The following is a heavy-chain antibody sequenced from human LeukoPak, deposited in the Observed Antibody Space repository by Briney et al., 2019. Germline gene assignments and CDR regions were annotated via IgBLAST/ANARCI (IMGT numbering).Heavy chain of an antibody. CDR2: ISWNSGSI. V-gene: IGHV3-9*01. CDR3: AKDKASSSSDY. D-gene: IGHD6-13*01. CDR1: GFTFDDYA. J-gene: IGHJ4*02. Sequence: GGSLRLSCAASGFTFDDYAMHWVRQAPGKGLEWVSGISWNSGSIGYADSVKGRFTISRDNAKNSLYLQMNSLRAEDTALYYCAKDKASSSSDYWGQGTLVTVSS.